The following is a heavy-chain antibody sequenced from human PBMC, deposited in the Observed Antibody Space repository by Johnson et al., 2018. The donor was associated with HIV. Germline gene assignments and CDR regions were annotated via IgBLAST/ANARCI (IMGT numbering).Heavy chain of an antibody. Sequence: MLLVESGGGLAQPGGSLRLSCAASGLNVSGHYMSWVRQSPGKGLEWVSVIYSGGSTYYPGSVKGRFTISRDHAKNSLHLQMNSLTAGDTAVYYCARGIVGAEEGAFDIWGQGTLVTVSS. D-gene: IGHD1-26*01. V-gene: IGHV3-66*01. CDR3: ARGIVGAEEGAFDI. CDR1: GLNVSGHY. J-gene: IGHJ3*02. CDR2: IYSGGST.